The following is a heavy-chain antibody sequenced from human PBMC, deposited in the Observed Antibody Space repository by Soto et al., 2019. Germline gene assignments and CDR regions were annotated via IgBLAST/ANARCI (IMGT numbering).Heavy chain of an antibody. D-gene: IGHD3-9*01. V-gene: IGHV4-59*01. CDR3: ARAPRQALTGYYYFDY. CDR2: IYYSGST. CDR1: GGSISSYY. Sequence: PSETLSLTCTVSGGSISSYYWSWIRQPPGKGLEWIGYIYYSGSTNYNPSLKSRVTISVDTSKNQFSLKLSSVTAADTAVYYCARAPRQALTGYYYFDYWGQGTLVTVSS. J-gene: IGHJ4*02.